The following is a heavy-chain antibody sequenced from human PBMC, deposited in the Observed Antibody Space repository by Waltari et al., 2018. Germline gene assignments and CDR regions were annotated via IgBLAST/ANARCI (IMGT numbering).Heavy chain of an antibody. Sequence: QVQLQQWGAGLLKPSETLSLTCAVYGGSFSGYYWSWIRQPPGKGLEWIGEINHSGSTNYNPALKSRVTISVDTSKNQFSLKLSSVTAADTAGYYCARGGYCGGDCYVDYWGQGTLVTVSS. CDR1: GGSFSGYY. CDR2: INHSGST. CDR3: ARGGYCGGDCYVDY. V-gene: IGHV4-34*01. J-gene: IGHJ4*02. D-gene: IGHD2-21*02.